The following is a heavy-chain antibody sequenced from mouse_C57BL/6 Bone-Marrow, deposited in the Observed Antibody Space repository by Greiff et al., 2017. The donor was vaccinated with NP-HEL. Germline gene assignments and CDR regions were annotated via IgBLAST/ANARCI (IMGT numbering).Heavy chain of an antibody. D-gene: IGHD2-4*01. CDR1: GYTFTSYG. V-gene: IGHV1-81*01. J-gene: IGHJ2*01. CDR3: ARGVIMTVSYFDY. CDR2: IYPSSGNT. Sequence: VKLLEPGAELARPGASVKLSCKASGYTFTSYGMSWVKQRPGQGLEWIGEIYPSSGNTYYNQKFKGKATVTADKSSSTAYMKLRSLTAEDSAVYYCARGVIMTVSYFDYWGQVTTVTVSS.